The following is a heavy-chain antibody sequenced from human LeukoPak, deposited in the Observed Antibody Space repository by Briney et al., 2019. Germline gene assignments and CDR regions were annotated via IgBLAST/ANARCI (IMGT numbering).Heavy chain of an antibody. CDR3: AQGQGAYGDLRGLFDY. CDR2: IIPIFGTP. V-gene: IGHV1-69*05. CDR1: GGAFSSYA. Sequence: SVKVSCKASGGAFSSYALSWVRQAPGQGLKWMGGIIPIFGTPNYAQKFQDRVTITTDESTSTAYMELSSLRSEDTAVYYCAQGQGAYGDLRGLFDYWGQGTLVTVSS. D-gene: IGHD4-17*01. J-gene: IGHJ4*02.